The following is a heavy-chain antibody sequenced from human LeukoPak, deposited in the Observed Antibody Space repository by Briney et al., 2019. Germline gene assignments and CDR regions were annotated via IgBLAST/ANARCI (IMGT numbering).Heavy chain of an antibody. CDR2: IYHSGST. CDR1: GGSISSYY. CDR3: ARVLPNASSSWYLRKFYYYYGMDV. V-gene: IGHV4-59*01. Sequence: PSETLSLTCTVSGGSISSYYWSWIRQPPGKGLEWIGYIYHSGSTNYNPSLKSRVTISVDTSKNQFSLKLSSVTAADTAVYYCARVLPNASSSWYLRKFYYYYGMDVWGQGTTVTDSS. D-gene: IGHD6-13*01. J-gene: IGHJ6*02.